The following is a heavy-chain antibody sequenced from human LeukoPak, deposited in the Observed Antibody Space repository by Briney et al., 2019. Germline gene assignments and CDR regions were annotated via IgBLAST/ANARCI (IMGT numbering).Heavy chain of an antibody. Sequence: GGSLRLSCAASGFTFSTYWMHWVRQARGKGLVWVSRIKSDGRTNYADSVKGRVTIYRDNAKNTILLQINSLRPEGTGVYYCATAPSEIGGYYPEYFRHWGQGALVTVSS. V-gene: IGHV3-74*01. D-gene: IGHD3-3*01. J-gene: IGHJ1*01. CDR1: GFTFSTYW. CDR3: ATAPSEIGGYYPEYFRH. CDR2: IKSDGRT.